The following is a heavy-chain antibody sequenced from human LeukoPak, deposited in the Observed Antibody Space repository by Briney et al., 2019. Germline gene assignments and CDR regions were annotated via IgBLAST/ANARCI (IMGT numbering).Heavy chain of an antibody. CDR1: GFTFSSYA. CDR3: MREAGIPPNTQQWPTSVDY. V-gene: IGHV3-23*01. D-gene: IGHD5-18*01. CDR2: ISGSGGST. J-gene: IGHJ4*02. Sequence: SGGPLRLSCAASGFTFSSYAMSWVRQAPGKGLEWVSAISGSGGSTYYADSVKGRFTISRDNSKNTLYLQMNSLRAEDTAVYYCMREAGIPPNTQQWPTSVDYWGQGTLVTVSS.